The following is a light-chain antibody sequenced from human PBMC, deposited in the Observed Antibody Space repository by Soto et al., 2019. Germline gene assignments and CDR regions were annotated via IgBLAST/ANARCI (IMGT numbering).Light chain of an antibody. CDR1: QDIRKY. J-gene: IGKJ3*01. CDR2: GAS. V-gene: IGKV1-33*01. Sequence: DIQMTQSPSSLSASVGDRLTITCQASQDIRKYLNWYQQKPGRAPKLLIYGASNLETGVPSRFSGSGYGTDFTFTISSLQPEDIATYYCQHYDHLPPFTFGPGTKVAIK. CDR3: QHYDHLPPFT.